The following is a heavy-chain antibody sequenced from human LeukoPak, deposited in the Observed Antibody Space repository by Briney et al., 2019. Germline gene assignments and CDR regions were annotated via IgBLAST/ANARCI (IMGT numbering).Heavy chain of an antibody. CDR2: IYHSGST. J-gene: IGHJ5*02. Sequence: PSETLSLTCAVSGGSIKSNNWWSWVRQPPGKGLEWIGEIYHSGSTNYNPSLKSRVTISVDTSKNQFSLKLSSVTAADTAVYYCARKGFSGYSSGWYWFDPWGQGTLVTVSS. D-gene: IGHD6-19*01. V-gene: IGHV4-4*02. CDR3: ARKGFSGYSSGWYWFDP. CDR1: GGSIKSNNW.